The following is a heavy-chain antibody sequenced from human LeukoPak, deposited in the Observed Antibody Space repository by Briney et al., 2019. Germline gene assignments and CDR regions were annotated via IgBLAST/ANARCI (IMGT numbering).Heavy chain of an antibody. J-gene: IGHJ5*02. CDR1: GGSISSYY. CDR3: ARDMRYAFDP. CDR2: IYYSGST. Sequence: SETLSLTCPVSGGSISSYYWSWIRQPPGKGLDWIGYIYYSGSTNYNPSLKSRVTISVDTSKKQFSLKLSSVTAADTAVYYCARDMRYAFDPWGQGTLVTVSS. V-gene: IGHV4-59*01. D-gene: IGHD3-9*01.